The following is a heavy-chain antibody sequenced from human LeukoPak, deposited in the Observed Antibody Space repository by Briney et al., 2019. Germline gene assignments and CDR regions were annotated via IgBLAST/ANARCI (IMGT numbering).Heavy chain of an antibody. J-gene: IGHJ4*02. D-gene: IGHD6-19*01. V-gene: IGHV1-69*01. CDR1: GGTFSSYA. CDR2: IIPIFGTA. Sequence: WASVKVSCKASGGTFSSYAISWVRQAPGQGLEWMGGIIPIFGTANYAQKFQGRVTITADESTSTAYMELSSLRSEDTAVYYCARIAVAWYEGDYWSQGTLVTVSS. CDR3: ARIAVAWYEGDY.